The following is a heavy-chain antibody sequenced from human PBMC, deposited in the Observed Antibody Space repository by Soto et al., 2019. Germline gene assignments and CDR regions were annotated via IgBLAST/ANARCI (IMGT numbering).Heavy chain of an antibody. CDR2: MNPNSGNT. J-gene: IGHJ3*02. CDR3: ARGLGSSSWPDHDAFDI. D-gene: IGHD6-13*01. CDR1: GYTFTSYD. V-gene: IGHV1-8*01. Sequence: VAPVKVSCKASGYTFTSYDINWVRQATGQGLEWMGWMNPNSGNTGYAQKFQGRVTMTRNTSISTAYMELSSLRSEDTAVYYCARGLGSSSWPDHDAFDIWGQGTMVTVSS.